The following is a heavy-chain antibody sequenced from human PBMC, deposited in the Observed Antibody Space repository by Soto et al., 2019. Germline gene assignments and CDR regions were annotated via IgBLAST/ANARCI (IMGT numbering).Heavy chain of an antibody. CDR1: GYTFTTYC. CDR2: ISGYNGKT. D-gene: IGHD4-17*01. V-gene: IGHV1-18*01. J-gene: IGHJ3*02. CDR3: ARADYGGPQGAFDI. Sequence: GASVNVSCKSSGYTFTTYCITWGRQAPGQGLEWMGWISGYNGKTKYAQKLQGRVTMTTDTSTSTAYMELRSLRSDDTAVYYCARADYGGPQGAFDIWGQGTMVTVSS.